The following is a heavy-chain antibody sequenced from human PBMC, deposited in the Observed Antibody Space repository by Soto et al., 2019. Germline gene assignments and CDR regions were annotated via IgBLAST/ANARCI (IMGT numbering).Heavy chain of an antibody. D-gene: IGHD3-10*01. CDR2: IYYSGST. CDR1: GGSISSSSYY. CDR3: ARLSEGFPNIYYFDY. V-gene: IGHV4-39*01. J-gene: IGHJ4*02. Sequence: SETLSLTCTVSGGSISSSSYYWGWIRQPPGKGLEWIGSIYYSGSTYYNPSLKSRVTISVDTSKNQFSLKLSSVTAADTAVYYCARLSEGFPNIYYFDYWGQGTLVTVSS.